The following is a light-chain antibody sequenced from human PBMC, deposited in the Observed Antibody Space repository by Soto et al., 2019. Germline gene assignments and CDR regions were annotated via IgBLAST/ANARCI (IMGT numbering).Light chain of an antibody. V-gene: IGKV3-20*01. Sequence: EIVLTQSPGTLSLSPGERATLSCRASQSVSSTYLAWYQQQPGQAPRLLIYGASSRATGIPDRFSGSGSGKDFTLTISRLEPEDFAVYYCQQYGSSPPMYTFGQGTKLEIK. J-gene: IGKJ2*01. CDR2: GAS. CDR1: QSVSSTY. CDR3: QQYGSSPPMYT.